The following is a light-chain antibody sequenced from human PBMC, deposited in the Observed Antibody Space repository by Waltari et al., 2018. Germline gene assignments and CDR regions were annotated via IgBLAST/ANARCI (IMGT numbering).Light chain of an antibody. CDR3: QQGNDFPLT. V-gene: IGKV1-12*01. CDR1: QDISRW. CDR2: DAS. Sequence: DIQMTQSPSSVSASVGDRVTITCRASQDISRWLGWYQQKPGKAHKFLIYDASTLHSGVPSRFSGSGSGREFTLTISSLQPEDFSTYYCQQGNDFPLTFGGGTKVEMK. J-gene: IGKJ4*01.